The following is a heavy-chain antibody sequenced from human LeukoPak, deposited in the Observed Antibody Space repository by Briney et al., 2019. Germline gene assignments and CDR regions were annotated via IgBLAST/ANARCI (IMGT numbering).Heavy chain of an antibody. Sequence: GGSLRLSCAASGFTFSTYSMNWVRQAPGKGLEWVSYISSSSSTIYYADSVKGRFTISRDNAKNSLHLQMNSLRDEDTAVYYCARRAGYFDLWGRGTLVTVSS. CDR1: GFTFSTYS. CDR3: ARRAGYFDL. V-gene: IGHV3-48*02. CDR2: ISSSSSTI. J-gene: IGHJ2*01.